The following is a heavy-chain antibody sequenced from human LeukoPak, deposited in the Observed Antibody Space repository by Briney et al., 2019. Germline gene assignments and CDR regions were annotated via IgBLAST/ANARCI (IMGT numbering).Heavy chain of an antibody. CDR3: AKGRGYNYGLDF. CDR2: ISDSGGST. Sequence: GGSLRLSCAASGFTFSSNAMSWVRQAPGKGLEWVSAISDSGGSTYYAGSVKGRFTISRDNSKNTLYLQMNSLRAEDAAIYYCAKGRGYNYGLDFWGQGTLVTVSS. V-gene: IGHV3-23*01. D-gene: IGHD5-18*01. CDR1: GFTFSSNA. J-gene: IGHJ4*02.